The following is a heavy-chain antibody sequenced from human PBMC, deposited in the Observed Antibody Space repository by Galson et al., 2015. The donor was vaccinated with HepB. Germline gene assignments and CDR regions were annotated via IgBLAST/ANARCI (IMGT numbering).Heavy chain of an antibody. CDR3: ARGQGGNSESYYAP. Sequence: SLRLSCAASGFTFSNYNMNWVRQAPGKGLEWVAYISSSSGSIYYADSVKGRFTISRDNAKNSLYLQMNSLRDEDTAVYYCARGQGGNSESYYAPWGQGTLVTVSS. CDR2: ISSSSGSI. CDR1: GFTFSNYN. J-gene: IGHJ5*02. V-gene: IGHV3-48*02. D-gene: IGHD1-26*01.